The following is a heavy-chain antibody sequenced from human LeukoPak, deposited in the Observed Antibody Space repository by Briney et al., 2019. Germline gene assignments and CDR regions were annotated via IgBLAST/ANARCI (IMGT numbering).Heavy chain of an antibody. V-gene: IGHV3-7*01. CDR1: GFTFSSYW. J-gene: IGHJ4*02. CDR2: IKKDGSER. CDR3: SWSAEAD. D-gene: IGHD3-3*01. Sequence: GGSLRLSCAASGFTFSSYWMSWVRQAPGKGLEWVADIKKDGSERYYVDSVKGRFTISRDNAKNSVFLQLNSLRVEDTAVYYCSWSAEADWGQGTLVTVSS.